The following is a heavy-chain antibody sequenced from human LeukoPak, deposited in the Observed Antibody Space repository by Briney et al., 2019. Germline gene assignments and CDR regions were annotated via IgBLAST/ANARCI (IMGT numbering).Heavy chain of an antibody. Sequence: ASVKVSCKAPGYIFTGYYMHWVRQAPGQGLEWMGWINPNTGGANYAQKFQGRVTMTRDTSISTAYMELSGLTSDDTGMYYCAKEVHRVSQNWGQGTLVTVSS. CDR3: AKEVHRVSQN. CDR2: INPNTGGA. CDR1: GYIFTGYY. D-gene: IGHD1-1*01. V-gene: IGHV1-2*02. J-gene: IGHJ1*01.